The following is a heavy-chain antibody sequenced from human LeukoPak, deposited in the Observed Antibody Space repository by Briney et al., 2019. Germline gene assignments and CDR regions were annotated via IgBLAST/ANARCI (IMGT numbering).Heavy chain of an antibody. CDR3: AKARLSTGWAYNDY. D-gene: IGHD2-8*02. V-gene: IGHV3-23*01. CDR2: IVGGGGTT. CDR1: GFTFSGYA. J-gene: IGHJ4*02. Sequence: GGSLRLSRAASGFTFSGYAMSWVRQAPGKGLEWVSAIVGGGGTTFYADSVKGRFTISRDNSKNTVYLQMNSLRAEDTAVYYCAKARLSTGWAYNDYWGQGTLVTVSS.